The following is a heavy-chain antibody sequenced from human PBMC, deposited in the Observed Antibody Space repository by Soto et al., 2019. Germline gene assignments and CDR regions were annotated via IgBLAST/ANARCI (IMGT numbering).Heavy chain of an antibody. V-gene: IGHV4-30-4*01. CDR2: IYYSGST. J-gene: IGHJ4*02. D-gene: IGHD3-10*01. Sequence: QVQLQESGPGLVKPSQTLSLTCTVSGGSISSGDYYWSWIRQPPGKGLDWIGYIYYSGSTYYNPSLKSRVTISVDTSKTQFSLKLSAVTAADTAVYYCARAQGSGFLVSWGQGTLVTVSS. CDR3: ARAQGSGFLVS. CDR1: GGSISSGDYY.